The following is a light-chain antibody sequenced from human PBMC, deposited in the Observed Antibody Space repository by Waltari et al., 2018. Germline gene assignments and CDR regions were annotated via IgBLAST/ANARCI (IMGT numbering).Light chain of an antibody. CDR3: QSYDSALMNVV. CDR2: GHS. J-gene: IGLJ2*01. CDR1: SSNSWAGYY. V-gene: IGLV1-40*01. Sequence: QSALTQSRSMSWAPGQTVSSSCTGGSSNSWAGYYVHGYQQLPGAAPKLLIYGHSNRPSGVPDRFSGSKSGTSASLAITGLHADDEADYYCQSYDSALMNVVFGGGTKLTVL.